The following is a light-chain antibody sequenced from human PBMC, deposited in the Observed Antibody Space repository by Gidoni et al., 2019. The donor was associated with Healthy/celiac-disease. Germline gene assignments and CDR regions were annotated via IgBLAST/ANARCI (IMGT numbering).Light chain of an antibody. Sequence: IVLTQSPGTLSLSPGERATLSCRASQSVSDNYLAWYQQKPGQSPRLLVYGASNRATAIPDRFTGSGSGTGFTLTIDRLEPDDLAVYYCQQYADSATTFGPGTKVEIK. V-gene: IGKV3-20*01. CDR1: QSVSDNY. CDR3: QQYADSATT. CDR2: GAS. J-gene: IGKJ3*01.